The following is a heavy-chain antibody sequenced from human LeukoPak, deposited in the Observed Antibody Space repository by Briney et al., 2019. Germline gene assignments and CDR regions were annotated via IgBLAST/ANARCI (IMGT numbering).Heavy chain of an antibody. V-gene: IGHV1-46*01. CDR3: ARDRVSYYYDSSGLDY. D-gene: IGHD3-22*01. CDR1: GYTFTSYY. Sequence: ASVKVSCKASGYTFTSYYMHWVRQAPGQGLEWMGIINPSGGSTSYAQTFQGRVTMTRDTSTSTVYMELSSLRSEDTAVYYCARDRVSYYYDSSGLDYWGQGTLVTVSS. CDR2: INPSGGST. J-gene: IGHJ4*02.